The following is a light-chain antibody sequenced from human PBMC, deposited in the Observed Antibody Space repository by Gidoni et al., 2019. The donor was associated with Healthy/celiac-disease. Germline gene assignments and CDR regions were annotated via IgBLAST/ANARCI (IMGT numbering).Light chain of an antibody. CDR2: GAS. CDR3: QQYGSSPVQ. Sequence: IVLTQSPGTLSLSPGERATLSCRASQSVSSSYLAWYQQKPGQAPRLLIYGASSRATGIPDRFSGSGSGTDFTLTISRLEPEDFAVYYCQQYGSSPVQFGQGTKLEIK. CDR1: QSVSSSY. V-gene: IGKV3-20*01. J-gene: IGKJ2*01.